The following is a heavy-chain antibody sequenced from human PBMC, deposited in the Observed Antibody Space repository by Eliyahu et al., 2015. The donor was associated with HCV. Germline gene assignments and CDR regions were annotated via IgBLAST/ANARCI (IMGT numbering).Heavy chain of an antibody. V-gene: IGHV3-74*01. Sequence: EVRLVESGGGLVQPGGSLRLSCTASGFTFSDYWMHWVRQAPGKGXVWGSRIKSDGTSTNYADSVKGRFTISRDNAKNTLYLQMNSLRAEDTAVYFCTREEIVVVSDYYGMDVWGQGTTVTVSS. CDR3: TREEIVVVSDYYGMDV. D-gene: IGHD2-2*01. J-gene: IGHJ6*02. CDR1: GFTFSDYW. CDR2: IKSDGTST.